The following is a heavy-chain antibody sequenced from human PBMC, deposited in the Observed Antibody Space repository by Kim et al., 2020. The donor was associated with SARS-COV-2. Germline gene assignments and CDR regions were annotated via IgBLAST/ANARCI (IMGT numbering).Heavy chain of an antibody. Sequence: SETLSLTCAVYGGSFSGYYWSWIRQPPGKGLEWIGEINHSGSTNYNPSLKSRVTISVDTSKNQFSLKLSSVTAADTAVYYCASNDYGDYFNDYWGQGTLVTVSS. J-gene: IGHJ4*02. CDR2: INHSGST. CDR3: ASNDYGDYFNDY. CDR1: GGSFSGYY. V-gene: IGHV4-34*01. D-gene: IGHD4-17*01.